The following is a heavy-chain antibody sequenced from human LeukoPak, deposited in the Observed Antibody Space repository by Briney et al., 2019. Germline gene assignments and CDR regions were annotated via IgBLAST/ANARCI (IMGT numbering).Heavy chain of an antibody. CDR2: INAGNGNT. CDR3: ARDSGYSYAPPDY. D-gene: IGHD5-18*01. CDR1: GYTFTSYA. J-gene: IGHJ4*02. Sequence: ASVKVFCKASGYTFTSYAMHWVRQAPGQRLEWMGWINAGNGNTKYSQKFQGRVTITRDTSASTAYMELSSLRSEDTAVYYCARDSGYSYAPPDYWGQGTLVTVSS. V-gene: IGHV1-3*01.